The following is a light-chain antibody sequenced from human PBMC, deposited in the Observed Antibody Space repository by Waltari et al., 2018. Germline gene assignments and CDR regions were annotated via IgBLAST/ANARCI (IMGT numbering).Light chain of an antibody. Sequence: DIVMTQSPDSLAVSLGERATINCKSSQSVSYTASTKHYLAWYQQKPGQPPRLIIYWASNLESGVPDRFSGSGSGTDFTLTISRLQAEDVAVYYCQQYYTTPLTCGGGTKVEI. CDR2: WAS. CDR1: QSVSYTASTKHY. CDR3: QQYYTTPLT. J-gene: IGKJ4*01. V-gene: IGKV4-1*01.